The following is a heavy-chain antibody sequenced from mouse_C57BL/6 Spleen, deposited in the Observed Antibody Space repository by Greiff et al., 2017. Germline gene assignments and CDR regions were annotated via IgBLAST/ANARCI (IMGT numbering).Heavy chain of an antibody. Sequence: QVQLQQSGAELARSGASVKLSCKASGYTFTSYGISWVKQRTGQGLEWIGEIYPRSGNTYYNEKFKGKATLTADKSSSTAYMELRSLTSEDSAVYFCAVVGDFAYWGQGTLVTVSA. CDR2: IYPRSGNT. J-gene: IGHJ3*01. D-gene: IGHD1-1*01. V-gene: IGHV1-81*01. CDR3: AVVGDFAY. CDR1: GYTFTSYG.